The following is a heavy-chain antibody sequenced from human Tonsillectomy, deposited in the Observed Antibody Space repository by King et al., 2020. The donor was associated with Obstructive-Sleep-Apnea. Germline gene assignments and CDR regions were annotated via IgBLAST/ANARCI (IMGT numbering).Heavy chain of an antibody. Sequence: QLVQSGAEVKKPGASVKVSCKASGYTFTGYYMHWVRQAPGQWLEWMGWINPNSGGTNYAQKVQGRVTMTRDTSISTAYMELSRLRSDDKAVDYCARDLGYCSSTSCYNWFDPWGQGTLVTVSS. V-gene: IGHV1-2*02. CDR1: GYTFTGYY. J-gene: IGHJ5*02. CDR2: INPNSGGT. D-gene: IGHD2-2*01. CDR3: ARDLGYCSSTSCYNWFDP.